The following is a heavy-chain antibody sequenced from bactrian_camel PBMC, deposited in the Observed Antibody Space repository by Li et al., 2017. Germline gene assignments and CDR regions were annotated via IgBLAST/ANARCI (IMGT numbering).Heavy chain of an antibody. CDR2: TNSDGTGKT. CDR1: GSTFGDSG. V-gene: IGHV3S40*01. Sequence: DVQLVESGGGSVQPGGSLSLSCTASGSTFGDSGMAWYGWYRQGPGNECELVSITNSDGTGKTEYADSVKGRFTVSEDNAKSTLYLQMNSLKPEDTATYYCAARTGSFCAAYKTRLLNDDAISYWGQGTQVTVS. CDR3: AARTGSFCAAYKTRLLNDDAISY. D-gene: IGHD1*01. J-gene: IGHJ4*01.